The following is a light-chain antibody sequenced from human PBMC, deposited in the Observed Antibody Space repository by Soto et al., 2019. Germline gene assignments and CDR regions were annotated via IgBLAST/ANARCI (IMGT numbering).Light chain of an antibody. Sequence: QSVLTQSPSASGTPGQRVTISCSGTSSNIGTNYVYWYRQLPGTAPKVLIYSNDKRPSGVPDRFSGSKSGTSASLAISGLRSEDEADYYCAAWDDSLSGPLFGGGTQLTVL. J-gene: IGLJ2*01. CDR3: AAWDDSLSGPL. CDR2: SND. V-gene: IGLV1-47*01. CDR1: SSNIGTNY.